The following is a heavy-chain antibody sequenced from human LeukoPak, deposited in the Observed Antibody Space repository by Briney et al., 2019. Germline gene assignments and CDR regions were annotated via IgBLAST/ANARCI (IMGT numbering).Heavy chain of an antibody. J-gene: IGHJ4*02. CDR3: ARERTTIVSGTTIGAY. CDR2: ITGSGDTI. V-gene: IGHV3-48*03. CDR1: GFTFSSYE. D-gene: IGHD2/OR15-2a*01. Sequence: GGSLRLSCSASGFTFSSYEMNWVRQAPGKGLEWISYITGSGDTIYYADSVKGRFTISRDNAKNSLFLQMNSLTADDTAVYYCARERTTIVSGTTIGAYWGQGTPVTVSS.